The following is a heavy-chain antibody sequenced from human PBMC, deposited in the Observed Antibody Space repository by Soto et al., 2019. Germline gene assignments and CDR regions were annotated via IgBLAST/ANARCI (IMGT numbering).Heavy chain of an antibody. CDR2: IYYSGST. V-gene: IGHV4-31*03. CDR3: ARDSYYYDSSGYYWVAFDI. CDR1: GGSISSGGYY. D-gene: IGHD3-22*01. J-gene: IGHJ3*02. Sequence: TLSLTCTVSGGSISSGGYYWSWIRQHPGKGLEWIGYIYYSGSTYYNPSLKSRVTISVDASKNQFSLKLSSVTAADTAVYYCARDSYYYDSSGYYWVAFDIWGQGTMVTVSS.